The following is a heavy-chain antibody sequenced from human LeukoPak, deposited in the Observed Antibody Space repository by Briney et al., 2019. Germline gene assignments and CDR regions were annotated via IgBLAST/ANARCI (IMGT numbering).Heavy chain of an antibody. CDR2: ISGSGTTT. J-gene: IGHJ4*02. CDR1: GFNFRSYG. V-gene: IGHV3-23*01. D-gene: IGHD3-16*01. Sequence: PGGSLRLSCAASGFNFRSYGMSWIRQAPGKGLEWVSTISGSGTTTHYAESVKGRFTISRDNSENMVFLQMSSLRVEDTAIYYCVRLRSADYWGQGTLVTVSS. CDR3: VRLRSADY.